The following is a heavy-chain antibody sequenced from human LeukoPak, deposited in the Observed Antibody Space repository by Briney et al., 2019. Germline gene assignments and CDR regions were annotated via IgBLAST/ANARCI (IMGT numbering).Heavy chain of an antibody. V-gene: IGHV1-2*02. D-gene: IGHD6-13*01. CDR2: INPNSGGT. J-gene: IGHJ4*02. CDR3: ARGTAAAESDY. Sequence: VASVTVSFKASGYTFTGYYMHWVRQAPGQGLEWMGWINPNSGGTNYAQKFQGRVTMTRDTSISTAYMELSRLRSDDTAVYYCARGTAAAESDYWGQGTLVTVSS. CDR1: GYTFTGYY.